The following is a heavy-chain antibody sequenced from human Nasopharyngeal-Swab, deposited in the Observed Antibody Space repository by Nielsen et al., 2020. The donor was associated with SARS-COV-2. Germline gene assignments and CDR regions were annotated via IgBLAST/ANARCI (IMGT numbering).Heavy chain of an antibody. CDR2: IYWDDDK. D-gene: IGHD4-17*01. CDR3: AHRLTTVTTSSFDP. CDR1: GFSLSTSGVG. Sequence: SGPTLVQPPQTLTLTCTFSGFSLSTSGVGVGWIRQPPGKALEWLALIYWDDDKRYSPSLKSRLTITKDTSKNQVVLTMTNMDPVDTATYYCAHRLTTVTTSSFDPWGQGTLVTVSS. J-gene: IGHJ5*02. V-gene: IGHV2-5*02.